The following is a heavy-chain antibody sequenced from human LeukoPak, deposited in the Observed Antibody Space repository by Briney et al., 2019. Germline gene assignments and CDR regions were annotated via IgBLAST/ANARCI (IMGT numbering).Heavy chain of an antibody. CDR1: GVNFGSYG. D-gene: IGHD3-3*01. V-gene: IGHV3-33*06. Sequence: GGSLRLSCAASGVNFGSYGMHWVRQAPGKGLEWVAVIWYDGSSEQYADSVKGRFTISRDNSRDTLYLQMNSLRAEDTAVYYCANDDNWRGSYNYYYMDVWGKGTSVTVSS. CDR2: IWYDGSSE. CDR3: ANDDNWRGSYNYYYMDV. J-gene: IGHJ6*03.